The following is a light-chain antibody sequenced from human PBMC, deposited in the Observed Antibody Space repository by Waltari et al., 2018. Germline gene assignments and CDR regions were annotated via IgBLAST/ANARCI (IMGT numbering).Light chain of an antibody. CDR2: GAS. J-gene: IGKJ4*01. CDR1: ESVSSGY. V-gene: IGKV3-20*01. CDR3: QQYGYSPLT. Sequence: EIVLTQSPGTLSLSPGERATPSCRASESVSSGYVAWYQQKPGQAPRLLIYGASSRATGIPDRFSGSGSGTDFTLTITRLEPEDFAMYYCQQYGYSPLTFGGGTKVEIK.